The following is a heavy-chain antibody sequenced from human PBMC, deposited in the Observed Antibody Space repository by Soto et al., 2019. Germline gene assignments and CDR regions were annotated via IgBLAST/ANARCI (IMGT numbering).Heavy chain of an antibody. V-gene: IGHV3-23*01. Sequence: PGGSLRPSCADSGFTFVSYAMSWVRQAPGGELEWVSAITGSGRSVEGRFAISRDNSKSTLYLQMNGLRAEDTAVYYCAKTIGPEHLTGTTRVNRFDPWGQGTLVTVSS. J-gene: IGHJ5*02. D-gene: IGHD1-7*01. CDR2: ITGSGRS. CDR3: AKTIGPEHLTGTTRVNRFDP. CDR1: GFTFVSYA.